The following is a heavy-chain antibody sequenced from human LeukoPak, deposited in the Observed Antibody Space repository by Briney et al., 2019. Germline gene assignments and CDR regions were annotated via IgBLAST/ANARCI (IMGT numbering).Heavy chain of an antibody. CDR3: ARCSTPHWIFDAFDI. V-gene: IGHV1-2*02. J-gene: IGHJ3*02. Sequence: ASVKVSCKASGYTFTGHYMHWVRQAPGQGPEWMGWINPNSGGTNYAQKFQGRVTMTRDTSISTAYMELSGLRSDDTAVYYCARCSTPHWIFDAFDIWGQGQWSPSLQ. D-gene: IGHD1-1*01. CDR2: INPNSGGT. CDR1: GYTFTGHY.